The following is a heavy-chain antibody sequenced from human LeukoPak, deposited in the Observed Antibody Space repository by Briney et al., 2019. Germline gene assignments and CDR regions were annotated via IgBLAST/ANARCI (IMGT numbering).Heavy chain of an antibody. J-gene: IGHJ3*02. CDR3: SRQEAYDSSGYYAFDI. Sequence: GESLKISCQTSGYIFTGYWICWVRQMPGKGLELMGIIYPGDSDTRYSPSFQGQVTTSAVNTFSTPYLQLSSPMASATAMFYLSRQEAYDSSGYYAFDIWGQGTMVTVSS. CDR1: GYIFTGYW. CDR2: IYPGDSDT. V-gene: IGHV5-51*01. D-gene: IGHD3-22*01.